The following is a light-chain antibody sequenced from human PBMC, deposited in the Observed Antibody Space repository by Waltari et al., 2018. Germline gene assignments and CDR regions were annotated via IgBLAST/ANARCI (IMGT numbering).Light chain of an antibody. CDR2: DVN. CDR3: CAYAGSAI. J-gene: IGLJ2*01. CDR1: SSDVGSYNY. V-gene: IGLV2-11*01. Sequence: QSALTQPRSVSGSPGQSVTISCTGTSSDVGSYNYVCWYQQHPGKAPRLMIYDVNKRPSGVPDRFSGSKACNTASLTISGLQAEDEADYYCCAYAGSAIFGGGTELTVL.